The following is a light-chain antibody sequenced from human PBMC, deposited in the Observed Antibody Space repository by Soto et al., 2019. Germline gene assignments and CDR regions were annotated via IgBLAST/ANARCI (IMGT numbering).Light chain of an antibody. CDR2: STN. CDR3: VLYMGSGTVV. CDR1: SGSVSTSYY. J-gene: IGLJ2*01. Sequence: QAVVTQAPSFSVSPGGTVTITCALSSGSVSTSYYPSWYQQTPGQAPRTLIYSTNTRSSGVPDRFSGSILGNKAALTITGAQADDESDYYCVLYMGSGTVVFGGGTKVTVL. V-gene: IGLV8-61*01.